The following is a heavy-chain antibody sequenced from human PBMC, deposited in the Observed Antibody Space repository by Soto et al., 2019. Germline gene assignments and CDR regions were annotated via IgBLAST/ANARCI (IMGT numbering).Heavy chain of an antibody. Sequence: QVQLVQSGAEVKKPGSSVKVSCKASGGTFSSYTISWVRQAPGQGREWMGRIIPILGIANYSQKFQARVTITAHKPTSTSYMELSSLRSEDTAVYYCARHPYYGDYGGYWGQGTLVTVSS. CDR3: ARHPYYGDYGGY. CDR1: GGTFSSYT. D-gene: IGHD4-17*01. CDR2: IIPILGIA. V-gene: IGHV1-69*02. J-gene: IGHJ4*02.